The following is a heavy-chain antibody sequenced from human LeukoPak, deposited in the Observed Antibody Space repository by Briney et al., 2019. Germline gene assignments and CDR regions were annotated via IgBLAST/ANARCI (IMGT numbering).Heavy chain of an antibody. CDR3: ASQRGGYYYYYMDV. J-gene: IGHJ6*03. V-gene: IGHV4-61*01. Sequence: SETLSLTCTVSGGSVNSNNYYWAWVRQPPGKGLEWIGYIYYSGSTNYNPSLKSRVTISVDTSKNQFSLKLSSVTAADTAVYYCASQRGGYYYYYMDVWGKGTTVTVSS. CDR2: IYYSGST. D-gene: IGHD3-16*01. CDR1: GGSVNSNNYY.